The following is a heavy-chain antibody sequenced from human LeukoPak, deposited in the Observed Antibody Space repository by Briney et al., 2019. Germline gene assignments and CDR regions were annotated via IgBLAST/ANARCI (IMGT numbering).Heavy chain of an antibody. CDR3: ARGTYGSGSYYAYYYGMDV. V-gene: IGHV3-11*01. CDR2: ISRSGSTI. CDR1: GFTFIDYY. Sequence: GGSLRLSCAASGFTFIDYYMSWIRQAPGKGLEWVSYISRSGSTIYYADSVNGRFTISRDNAKNSLYLQMNSLRAEDTAVYYCARGTYGSGSYYAYYYGMDVWGQGTTVTVSS. J-gene: IGHJ6*02. D-gene: IGHD3-10*01.